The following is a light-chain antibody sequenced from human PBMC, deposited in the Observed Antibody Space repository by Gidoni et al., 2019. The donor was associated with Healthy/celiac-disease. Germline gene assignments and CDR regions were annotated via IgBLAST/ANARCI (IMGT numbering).Light chain of an antibody. CDR1: QSVRSSY. CDR2: GAS. CDR3: QRYGSSPLT. V-gene: IGKV3-20*01. J-gene: IGKJ4*01. Sequence: EIVLTQSPPTLSLSPGERATISCRASQSVRSSYLAWYQKKHGQAPRLLIYGASSRATGIPDRCSGSGSGTDFTLTISRLEPEDFAVYYWQRYGSSPLTFGGGTKVEI.